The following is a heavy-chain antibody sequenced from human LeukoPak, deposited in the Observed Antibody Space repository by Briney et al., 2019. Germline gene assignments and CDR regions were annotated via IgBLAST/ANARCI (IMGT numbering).Heavy chain of an antibody. J-gene: IGHJ4*02. CDR3: AKQDIRSRAWYD. CDR1: GFTFSSYA. Sequence: PGGSLRLSCAASGFTFSSYAMSWVRQAPGQGLEWVSAISDSGGNTYYADSVKGRFTISRDNSKNTLYLQMNSLRAEDTAVYYCAKQDIRSRAWYDWGQGTPVTVSS. D-gene: IGHD6-19*01. CDR2: ISDSGGNT. V-gene: IGHV3-23*01.